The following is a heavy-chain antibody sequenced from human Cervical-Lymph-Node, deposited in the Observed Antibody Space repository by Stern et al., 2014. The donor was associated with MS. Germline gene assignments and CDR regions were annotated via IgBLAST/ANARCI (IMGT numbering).Heavy chain of an antibody. J-gene: IGHJ6*02. V-gene: IGHV5-10-1*01. CDR2: IDPSDSYT. CDR3: ARHPYYFYTMDV. Sequence: VQLVQSGAEVKKPGESLKITCQGSGYNFTNYWITWVRQMPGKGLEWMGRIDPSDSYTDYSPSFQGHVTISADKSISTAFLQWSSLKASDTAMYYCARHPYYFYTMDVWGQGTTVTVSS. CDR1: GYNFTNYW.